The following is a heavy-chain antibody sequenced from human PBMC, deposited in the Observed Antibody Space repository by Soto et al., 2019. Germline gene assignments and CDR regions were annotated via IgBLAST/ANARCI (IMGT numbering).Heavy chain of an antibody. J-gene: IGHJ6*03. CDR1: GFTFSSYW. CDR3: ARLEEDCSSTSCYDYYYYMDV. Sequence: GGSLRLSCAASGFTFSSYWMSWVRQAPGKGLEWVANIKQDGSEKYYVDSVKGRFTISRDNAKNSLYLQMNSLRAEDTAVYYCARLEEDCSSTSCYDYYYYMDVWGKGTTVTVSS. D-gene: IGHD2-2*01. V-gene: IGHV3-7*01. CDR2: IKQDGSEK.